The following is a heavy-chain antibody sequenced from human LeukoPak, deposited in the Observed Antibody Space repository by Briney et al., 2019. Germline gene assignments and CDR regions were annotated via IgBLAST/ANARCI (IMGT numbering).Heavy chain of an antibody. CDR2: ISGSGGST. Sequence: PGGSLRLSCAASGFTFSSYAMSWVRQAPGKGLEWVSAISGSGGSTYYADSVKGRFTISRDNSKNTLYLQMNSLRAEDTAVYYCAKNSGYDGYYYYGMDVWGQGTTVTVSS. CDR3: AKNSGYDGYYYYGMDV. CDR1: GFTFSSYA. V-gene: IGHV3-23*01. D-gene: IGHD5-12*01. J-gene: IGHJ6*02.